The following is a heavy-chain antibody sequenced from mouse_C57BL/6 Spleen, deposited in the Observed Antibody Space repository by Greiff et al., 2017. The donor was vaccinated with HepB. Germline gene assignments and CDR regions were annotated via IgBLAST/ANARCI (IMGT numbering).Heavy chain of an antibody. V-gene: IGHV3-6*01. CDR2: ISYDGSN. J-gene: IGHJ3*01. CDR3: ARALYDYDVPWFAY. Sequence: EVKLQESGPGLVKPSQSLSLTCSVTDYSITSGYYWNWIRQFPGNKLEWMGYISYDGSNNYNPSLKNRISITRDTSKNQFFLKLNSVTTEDTATYYCARALYDYDVPWFAYWGQGTLVTVSA. D-gene: IGHD2-4*01. CDR1: DYSITSGYY.